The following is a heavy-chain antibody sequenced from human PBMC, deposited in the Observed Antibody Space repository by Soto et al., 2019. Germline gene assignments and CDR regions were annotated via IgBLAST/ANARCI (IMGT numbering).Heavy chain of an antibody. V-gene: IGHV4-59*08. Sequence: SENLSLTCTESGGCISSYYWSWIRQPPGKGLEWIGYIYYSGSTNYNPSLKSRVTISVDTSKNQFSLKLSSVTAADTAVYYCARLGRIQLSPFDYWGQRPLVTVS. CDR3: ARLGRIQLSPFDY. J-gene: IGHJ4*02. CDR2: IYYSGST. D-gene: IGHD5-18*01. CDR1: GGCISSYY.